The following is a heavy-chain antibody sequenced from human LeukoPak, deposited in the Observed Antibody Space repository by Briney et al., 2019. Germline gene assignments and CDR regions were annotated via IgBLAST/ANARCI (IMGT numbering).Heavy chain of an antibody. CDR1: GFTFSSYG. CDR3: ATSLTALYGDYLGSLDY. V-gene: IGHV3-30*02. D-gene: IGHD4-17*01. CDR2: IRYDGSNK. Sequence: GGSLRLSCAASGFTFSSYGMHWVRQAPGKGLEWVAFIRYDGSNKYYADSVKGRFTISRDNSKNTLYLQMNSLRAEDTAVYYCATSLTALYGDYLGSLDYWGQGTLVTVSS. J-gene: IGHJ4*02.